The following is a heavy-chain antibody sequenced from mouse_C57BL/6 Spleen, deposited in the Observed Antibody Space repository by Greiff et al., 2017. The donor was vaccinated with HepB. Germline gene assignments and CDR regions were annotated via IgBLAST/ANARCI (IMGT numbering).Heavy chain of an antibody. CDR2: ISSGGSYT. Sequence: EVKLVESGGDLVKPGGSLKLSCAASGFTFSSYGMSWVRQTPDKRLEWVATISSGGSYTYYPDSVKGRLTISRDNAKNTLYLQMSSLKSEDTAMYYCATILLITTVDSYYCDYWGQGTTLTVSS. V-gene: IGHV5-6*01. J-gene: IGHJ2*01. CDR1: GFTFSSYG. CDR3: ATILLITTVDSYYCDY. D-gene: IGHD1-1*01.